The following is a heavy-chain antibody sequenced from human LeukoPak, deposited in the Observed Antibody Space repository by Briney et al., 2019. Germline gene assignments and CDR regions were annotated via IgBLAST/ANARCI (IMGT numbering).Heavy chain of an antibody. Sequence: ASVTVSCKASGYTFTSYGISWVRQAPGKGLECMGWISAYNGNTNYAQKLQGRVTMTTDTSTSTAYMEMKSLRSDDTAVYYCARDIAVRIDYWGQGTLVTVSS. CDR2: ISAYNGNT. CDR1: GYTFTSYG. V-gene: IGHV1-18*01. D-gene: IGHD6-6*01. J-gene: IGHJ4*02. CDR3: ARDIAVRIDY.